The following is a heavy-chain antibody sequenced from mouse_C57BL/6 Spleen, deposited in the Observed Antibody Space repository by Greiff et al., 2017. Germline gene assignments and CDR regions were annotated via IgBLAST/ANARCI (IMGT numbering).Heavy chain of an antibody. D-gene: IGHD1-1*01. J-gene: IGHJ1*03. V-gene: IGHV1-62-2*01. CDR3: ARHEEDYYDSLWYFDV. CDR1: GYTFTEYT. CDR2: FYPGSGSI. Sequence: VQLQQSGAELVKPGASVKLSCKASGYTFTEYTIHWVKQRSGQGLEWIGWFYPGSGSIMYNEKFKDKATLTADTSSSTVYMALSSLTSEDSVVYFCARHEEDYYDSLWYFDVWGTGTTVTVSS.